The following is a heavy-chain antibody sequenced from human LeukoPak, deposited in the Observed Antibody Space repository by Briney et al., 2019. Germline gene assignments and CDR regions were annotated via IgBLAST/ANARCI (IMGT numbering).Heavy chain of an antibody. CDR2: IYYSGST. V-gene: IGHV4-39*01. J-gene: IGHJ4*02. D-gene: IGHD1-26*01. CDR1: GGSISSGSYY. CDR3: ARHSGSYRFPGY. Sequence: PSETLSLTCTVSGGSISSGSYYWGWIRQPPGKGLEWIGSIYYSGSTYYNPSLKSRVTISVDTSKNQFSLKLSSVTAADTAVYYCARHSGSYRFPGYWGQGTLVTVSS.